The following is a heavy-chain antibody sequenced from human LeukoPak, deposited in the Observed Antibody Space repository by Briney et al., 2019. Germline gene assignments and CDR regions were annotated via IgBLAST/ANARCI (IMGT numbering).Heavy chain of an antibody. V-gene: IGHV4-30-4*01. Sequence: PSQTLSLTCTVSGGSISSGDYYWSWIRQPPGKGLEWIGYIYYSGSTYYNPSLKSRVTISVDTSKNQFSLKLSSVTAADTAVYYCATSRGFTYYYDSSGSYYFDYWGQGTLVTVSS. D-gene: IGHD3-22*01. CDR3: ATSRGFTYYYDSSGSYYFDY. J-gene: IGHJ4*02. CDR2: IYYSGST. CDR1: GGSISSGDYY.